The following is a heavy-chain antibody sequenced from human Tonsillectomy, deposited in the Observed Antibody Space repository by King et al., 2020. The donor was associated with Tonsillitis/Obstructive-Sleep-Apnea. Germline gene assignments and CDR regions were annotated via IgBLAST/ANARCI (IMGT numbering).Heavy chain of an antibody. CDR2: IYSGGST. V-gene: IGHV3-53*01. Sequence: VQLVESGGDLIQPGGSLRLSCAASGFTVSSNYMSWVRQAPGKGLEWVSVIYSGGSTYYADSVKGRFTIARDNSKNTLYLQMNSLRAEDTAVYYCAREDCGCDCGFDYWGQGTLVTVSS. CDR1: GFTVSSNY. J-gene: IGHJ4*02. D-gene: IGHD2-21*02. CDR3: AREDCGCDCGFDY.